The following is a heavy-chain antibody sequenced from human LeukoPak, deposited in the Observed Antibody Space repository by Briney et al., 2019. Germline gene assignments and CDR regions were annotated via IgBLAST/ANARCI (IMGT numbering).Heavy chain of an antibody. CDR1: GYTFTTYG. CDR2: ISTYNGNT. CDR3: ARDLIAVRPGWFDP. D-gene: IGHD6-6*01. J-gene: IGHJ5*02. Sequence: GASVKVSCKASGYTFTTYGISWVRQAPGQGLEWMGWISTYNGNTNYAQQFQGRVTMTTDTSMSTTYMELRSLRSDDTAAYYCARDLIAVRPGWFDPWGQGSLVTVSS. V-gene: IGHV1-18*01.